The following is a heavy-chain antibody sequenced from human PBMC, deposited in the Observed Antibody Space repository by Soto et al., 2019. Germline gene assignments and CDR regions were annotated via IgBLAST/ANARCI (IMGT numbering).Heavy chain of an antibody. V-gene: IGHV3-30*03. CDR3: AREAAFGKWYLDR. D-gene: IGHD3-10*01. CDR2: VGDDGTAK. CDR1: GFTFRSFG. J-gene: IGHJ2*01. Sequence: QVQLVESGGGVVQPGQSLGLSCAASGFTFRSFGRHWVRQAPGKGLEWVAVVGDDGTAKVYADSVKGWFITYRDNSRQTLQLQMNRMRPEDTCFYYCAREAAFGKWYLDRWGRGTMVTVSS.